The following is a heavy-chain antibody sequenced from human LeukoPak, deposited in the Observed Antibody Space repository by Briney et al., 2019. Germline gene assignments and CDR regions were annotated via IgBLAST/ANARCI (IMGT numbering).Heavy chain of an antibody. J-gene: IGHJ4*02. V-gene: IGHV4-59*08. CDR1: GGSISSYY. Sequence: SETLSPTCTASGGSISSYYWSWIRQPPGKGLEWIGYIYYSGSTNYNPSLKSRVTISVDTSRNQFSLKLTSVTAADTAVYYCARVDSSDAGNFDYWGQGTLVTVSS. CDR2: IYYSGST. CDR3: ARVDSSDAGNFDY. D-gene: IGHD2-15*01.